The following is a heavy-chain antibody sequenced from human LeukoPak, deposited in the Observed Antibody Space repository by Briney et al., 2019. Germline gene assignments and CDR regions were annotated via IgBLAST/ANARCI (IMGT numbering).Heavy chain of an antibody. CDR1: GGSFSGYY. V-gene: IGHV4-34*01. J-gene: IGHJ4*02. Sequence: SETLSLTCAVYGGSFSGYYWSWIRQPPVKGLEWIGEINHSGSTNYNPSLKSRVTISGDTSKNQFSLKLSSVTAADTAVYYCARGREPYSSGWYWGQGTLVTVSS. CDR3: ARGREPYSSGWY. D-gene: IGHD6-19*01. CDR2: INHSGST.